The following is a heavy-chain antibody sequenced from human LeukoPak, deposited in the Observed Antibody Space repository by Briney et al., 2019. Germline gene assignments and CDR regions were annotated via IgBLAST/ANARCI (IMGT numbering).Heavy chain of an antibody. CDR3: ARMGYDADYYYGMDV. V-gene: IGHV4-30-4*01. Sequence: SETLSLTCTVSGGSISSGDYYWSWIRQPPGKGLEWIGYIYYSGSTYYNPSLKSRFTISVDTSKNQFSLKLSSVTAADTAVYYCARMGYDADYYYGMDVWGQGTTVTVSS. J-gene: IGHJ6*02. D-gene: IGHD5-12*01. CDR2: IYYSGST. CDR1: GGSISSGDYY.